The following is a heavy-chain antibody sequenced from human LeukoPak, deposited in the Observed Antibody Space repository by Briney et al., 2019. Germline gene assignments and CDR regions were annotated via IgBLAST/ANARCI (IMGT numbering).Heavy chain of an antibody. CDR1: GFTFSSYA. Sequence: PGGSLRLSCAASGFTFSSYAMSWVRQAPGKGLEWVSAISGSGDATYYADAVKGRLSISRDNSRNTLFLQMNSLRAEDTAVYYCAKVGELGATSDYFDYWGQGTLVTVSS. D-gene: IGHD1-26*01. CDR2: ISGSGDAT. CDR3: AKVGELGATSDYFDY. J-gene: IGHJ4*02. V-gene: IGHV3-23*01.